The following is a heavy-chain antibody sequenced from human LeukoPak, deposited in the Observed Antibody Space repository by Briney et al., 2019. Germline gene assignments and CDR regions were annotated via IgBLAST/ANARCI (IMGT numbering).Heavy chain of an antibody. J-gene: IGHJ4*02. V-gene: IGHV3-30*18. CDR3: AKDMRGTMVRGVIKYFDY. D-gene: IGHD3-10*01. CDR1: GFTFSSYG. Sequence: PGRSLRLSCAASGFTFSSYGMHWVRQAPGKGLEWVAVISYDGSNKYYADSVKGRFTISRDNSKNTLYLQMNSLRAEDTAVYYCAKDMRGTMVRGVIKYFDYWGQGTLVTVSS. CDR2: ISYDGSNK.